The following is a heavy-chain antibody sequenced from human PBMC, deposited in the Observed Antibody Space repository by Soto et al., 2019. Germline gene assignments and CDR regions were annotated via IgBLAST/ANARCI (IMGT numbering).Heavy chain of an antibody. D-gene: IGHD2-2*02. CDR2: ISAGGST. V-gene: IGHV3-23*01. CDR1: GFTFSDYS. CDR3: ANVPIWCSSTSCYTEGFDY. Sequence: GGSLRLSCTAYGFTFSDYSMSWVRQPPGKGLEWVSVISAGGSTYYADSVKGRFTVSRANSKNTLYLQMNSLRAEDTAVYYCANVPIWCSSTSCYTEGFDYWGQGTLVTVSS. J-gene: IGHJ4*02.